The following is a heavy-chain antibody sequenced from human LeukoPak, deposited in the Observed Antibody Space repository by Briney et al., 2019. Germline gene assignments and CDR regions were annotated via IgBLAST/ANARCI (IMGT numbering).Heavy chain of an antibody. V-gene: IGHV4-4*07. CDR2: IYTSGST. J-gene: IGHJ5*02. Sequence: SETLSLTCAVSGGSISSYYWSWIRQPPGKGLEWIGRIYTSGSTNYNPSLKSRVTMSVDTSKNQFSLKLSSVTAADTAVYYCARDHLGSSYYDSSGMFDPWGQGTLVTVSS. D-gene: IGHD3-22*01. CDR3: ARDHLGSSYYDSSGMFDP. CDR1: GGSISSYY.